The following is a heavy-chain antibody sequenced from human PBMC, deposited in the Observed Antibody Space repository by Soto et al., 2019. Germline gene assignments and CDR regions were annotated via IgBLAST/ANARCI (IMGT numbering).Heavy chain of an antibody. CDR3: ARGGLYIAVAGRTFDY. CDR1: GFTFSSYA. V-gene: IGHV3-64*01. D-gene: IGHD6-19*01. CDR2: ISSNEGST. Sequence: EVQLVESGGGLVQPGGSLRLSCAASGFTFSSYAMHWVRQAPGKGLEYVSAISSNEGSTYYANSVKGRFTISRDNSKNTLYPQMGSLRTEDMAVYYCARGGLYIAVAGRTFDYWGQGTLVTVSS. J-gene: IGHJ4*02.